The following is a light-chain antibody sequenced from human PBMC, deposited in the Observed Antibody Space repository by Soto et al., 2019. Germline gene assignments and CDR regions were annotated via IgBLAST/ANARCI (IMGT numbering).Light chain of an antibody. V-gene: IGKV3-20*01. Sequence: EIVLTQSPGTLSLSPGERATLSCRASQSVSNNFLAWYQQKPGQPPRLLIYGASSRATGIPDRFSGSGSGTDFTLTISRLEPEDFAVYYCQQYGSTTYTFGQGTEREIK. J-gene: IGKJ2*01. CDR3: QQYGSTTYT. CDR1: QSVSNNF. CDR2: GAS.